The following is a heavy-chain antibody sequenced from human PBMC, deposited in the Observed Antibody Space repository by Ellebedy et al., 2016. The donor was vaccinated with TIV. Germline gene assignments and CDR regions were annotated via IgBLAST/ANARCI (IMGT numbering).Heavy chain of an antibody. V-gene: IGHV3-15*01. CDR1: GFIFTNAW. CDR2: INSKTDGGTT. Sequence: GESLKISCAASGFIFTNAWMSWVRQAPGKGLEWVGRINSKTDGGTTNYAAPVKGRFTISRDDSKNTLYLQMNSLRPEDTAVYYCARDLGGNYYAFDYWGQGTLVTVSS. J-gene: IGHJ4*02. D-gene: IGHD3-22*01. CDR3: ARDLGGNYYAFDY.